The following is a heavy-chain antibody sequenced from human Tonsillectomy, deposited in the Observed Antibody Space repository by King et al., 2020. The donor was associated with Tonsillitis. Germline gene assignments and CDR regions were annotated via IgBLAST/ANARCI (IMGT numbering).Heavy chain of an antibody. CDR3: AKDLGPGYRSSYYAFSYSYYHRDV. Sequence: VQLVESGGGVVQPGRSLRLSCAVSGFTFSSYGMHWVRQAPGKGLEWVAVIPYDGSNKYYADSVKGRFTISRDNSKNTLYLQMNSLRPEDTAVYYCAKDLGPGYRSSYYAFSYSYYHRDVWGQGTTVTVSS. CDR1: GFTFSSYG. V-gene: IGHV3-30*18. CDR2: IPYDGSNK. J-gene: IGHJ6*02. D-gene: IGHD1-26*01.